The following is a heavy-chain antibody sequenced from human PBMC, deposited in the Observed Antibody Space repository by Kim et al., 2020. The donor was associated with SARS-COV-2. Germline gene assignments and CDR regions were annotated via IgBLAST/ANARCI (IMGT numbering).Heavy chain of an antibody. D-gene: IGHD3-10*01. CDR1: GFTFSSYW. CDR3: ARDRGEALLWFGELSWTRYYYYGMDV. J-gene: IGHJ6*02. CDR2: IKQDGSEK. Sequence: GGSLRLSCAASGFTFSSYWMSWVRQAPGKGLEWVANIKQDGSEKYYVDSVKGRFTISRDNAKNSLYLQMNSLRAEDTAVYYCARDRGEALLWFGELSWTRYYYYGMDVWGQGTTVTVSS. V-gene: IGHV3-7*01.